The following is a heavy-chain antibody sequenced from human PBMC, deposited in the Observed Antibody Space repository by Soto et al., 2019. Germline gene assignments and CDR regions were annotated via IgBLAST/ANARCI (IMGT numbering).Heavy chain of an antibody. CDR1: GFMFSAYE. CDR3: ATGGKLLDFEY. J-gene: IGHJ4*02. V-gene: IGHV3-7*05. Sequence: EVQLVESGGGLVQPGGSLRLSCAASGFMFSAYEMNWVRQAPGKGLEWVANIKQDGSEQWYVGSVKGRFTISRDNAKNALYLQMTSLRDEDTAVYFCATGGKLLDFEYWGQGTLVTVSS. CDR2: IKQDGSEQ. D-gene: IGHD6-19*01.